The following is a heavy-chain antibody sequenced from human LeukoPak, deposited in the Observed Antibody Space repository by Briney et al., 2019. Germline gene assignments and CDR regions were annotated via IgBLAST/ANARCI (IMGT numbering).Heavy chain of an antibody. Sequence: GESLQISCKGSGYSFTSYWIGWVRQMPGKGLEWMGIIYPGDSDTRYSPSFQGQVTISADKSISTAYLQWSSLKASDTAMYYCARPLLGYSGYDYYFDYWGQGTLVTVSS. D-gene: IGHD5-12*01. CDR2: IYPGDSDT. CDR3: ARPLLGYSGYDYYFDY. CDR1: GYSFTSYW. J-gene: IGHJ4*02. V-gene: IGHV5-51*01.